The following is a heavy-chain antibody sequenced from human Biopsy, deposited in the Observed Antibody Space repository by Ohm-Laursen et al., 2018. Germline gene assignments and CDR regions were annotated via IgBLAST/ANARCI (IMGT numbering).Heavy chain of an antibody. Sequence: SETLSLTCTVSGGSLKNYYWSWIRQPAGKGLEWIGRVYTSGSTSYNPSLESRVTMSVVTPKNQFSLKVTSMTAADTALYYCARDYGLELGGLEAFDIWGQGTMVTVSS. J-gene: IGHJ3*02. CDR3: ARDYGLELGGLEAFDI. V-gene: IGHV4-4*07. CDR1: GGSLKNYY. D-gene: IGHD1-7*01. CDR2: VYTSGST.